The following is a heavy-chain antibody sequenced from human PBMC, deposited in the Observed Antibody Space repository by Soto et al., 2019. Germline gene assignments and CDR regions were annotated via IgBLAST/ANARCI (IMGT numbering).Heavy chain of an antibody. CDR3: ARGFGYGDYEPFYYYGMDV. D-gene: IGHD4-17*01. CDR1: GGSISSGGYY. J-gene: IGHJ6*02. Sequence: KPSETLSLTCTVSGGSISSGGYYWSWIRQHPGKGLEWIGYIYYSGSTYYNPSLKSRVTISVDTSKNQFSLKLSSVTAADTAVYYCARGFGYGDYEPFYYYGMDVWGQGTTVTVSS. CDR2: IYYSGST. V-gene: IGHV4-31*03.